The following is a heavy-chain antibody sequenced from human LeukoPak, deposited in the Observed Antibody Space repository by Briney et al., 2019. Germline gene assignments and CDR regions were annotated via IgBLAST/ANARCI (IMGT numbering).Heavy chain of an antibody. V-gene: IGHV3-48*03. Sequence: GGSLRRSCAASGFTFSSYEMSWVRQAPGKGLEWVSYISSSGSTIYYADSVKGRFTISRDNAKNSLYLQMNSLRAEDAAVYYCARVEEDAFDIWGQGTMVTVSS. CDR1: GFTFSSYE. J-gene: IGHJ3*02. CDR2: ISSSGSTI. CDR3: ARVEEDAFDI.